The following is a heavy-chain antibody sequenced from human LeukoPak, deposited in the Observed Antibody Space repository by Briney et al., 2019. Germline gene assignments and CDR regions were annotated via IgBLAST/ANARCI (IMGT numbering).Heavy chain of an antibody. CDR1: GGSFSGYF. J-gene: IGHJ4*02. CDR2: INHSGST. V-gene: IGHV4-34*01. D-gene: IGHD1-26*01. Sequence: PSETLSLTCAVYGGSFSGYFWSWIRQPPGKGLEWIGEINHSGSTNYNPSLKSRVTISVDTSKNQFSLKLSSVTAADTAVYYCARLRGSYYERYFDYWGQGTLVTVSS. CDR3: ARLRGSYYERYFDY.